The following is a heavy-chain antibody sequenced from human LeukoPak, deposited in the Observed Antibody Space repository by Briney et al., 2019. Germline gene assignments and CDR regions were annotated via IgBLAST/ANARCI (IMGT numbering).Heavy chain of an antibody. D-gene: IGHD2-15*01. CDR2: INPNSGGT. CDR3: ASQSYCSGGSCYQINDY. CDR1: GYTFTGYY. V-gene: IGHV1-2*06. J-gene: IGHJ4*02. Sequence: ASVKVSCKASGYTFTGYYMHWVRQAPGQGLEWMGRINPNSGGTNYAQKFQGRVTMTRDTSISTAYMELSRLRSDDTAVYYCASQSYCSGGSCYQINDYWGQGALVTVSS.